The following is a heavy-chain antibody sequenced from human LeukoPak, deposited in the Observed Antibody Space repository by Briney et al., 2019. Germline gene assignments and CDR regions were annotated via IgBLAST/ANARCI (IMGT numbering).Heavy chain of an antibody. V-gene: IGHV3-23*01. CDR1: GFTFDDYA. J-gene: IGHJ4*02. CDR2: ISGNGGST. D-gene: IGHD3-22*01. Sequence: GGSLRLSCAASGFTFDDYAMSWVRQAQGKGLEWVSYISGNGGSTYYSDSVKGRFTFSRDNSKNTLFLQMNRLRAEDTAIYYCVKVYYYDSRGFYHFDYWGQGTRVTVSS. CDR3: VKVYYYDSRGFYHFDY.